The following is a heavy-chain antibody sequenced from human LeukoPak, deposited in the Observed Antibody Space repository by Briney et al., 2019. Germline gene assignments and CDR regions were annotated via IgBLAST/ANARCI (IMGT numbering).Heavy chain of an antibody. CDR3: ARDYYDSSGPRGAFNL. V-gene: IGHV1-69*04. CDR2: IIPIVGIA. CDR1: GGTFSSYA. J-gene: IGHJ3*01. D-gene: IGHD3-22*01. Sequence: ASVKVSCKASGGTFSSYAISWVRQAPGQGLEWMGRIIPIVGIAHYAQKFQGRVTITADTSTSTAYMELRSLRSDDTAVYYCARDYYDSSGPRGAFNLWGQGTMVTVSS.